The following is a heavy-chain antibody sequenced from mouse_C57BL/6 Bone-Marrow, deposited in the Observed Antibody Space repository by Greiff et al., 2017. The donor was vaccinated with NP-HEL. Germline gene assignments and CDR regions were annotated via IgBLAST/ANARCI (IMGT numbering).Heavy chain of an antibody. D-gene: IGHD1-1*01. CDR2: IYPGDGDT. CDR1: GYAFSSYW. Sequence: VQLQQSGAELVKPGASVKISCKASGYAFSSYWMNWVKQRPGKGLEWIGQIYPGDGDTNYNGKFKGKATLTADKSSSTAYMQLSSLTSEDSAVYFGARRLFYYYGSFYAMDYWGQGTSVTVSS. J-gene: IGHJ4*01. V-gene: IGHV1-80*01. CDR3: ARRLFYYYGSFYAMDY.